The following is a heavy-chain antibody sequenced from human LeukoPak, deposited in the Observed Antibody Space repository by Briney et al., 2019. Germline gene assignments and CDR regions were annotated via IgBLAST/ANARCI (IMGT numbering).Heavy chain of an antibody. CDR3: ARGYLNGDQSPLDY. CDR1: GGSFSGYY. V-gene: IGHV4-34*01. Sequence: PSETLSLTCAVYGGSFSGYYWSWIRQSPGKGLEWIGEINHSGSTNYIPSLKSRVTISVDTSKNQFSLKLSSVTAADTAVYYCARGYLNGDQSPLDYWGQGTLVTVSS. J-gene: IGHJ4*02. CDR2: INHSGST. D-gene: IGHD4-17*01.